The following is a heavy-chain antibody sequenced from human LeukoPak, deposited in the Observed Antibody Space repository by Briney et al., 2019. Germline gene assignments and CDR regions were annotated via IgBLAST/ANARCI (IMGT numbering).Heavy chain of an antibody. D-gene: IGHD6-13*01. V-gene: IGHV3-66*02. CDR2: IYSGGST. Sequence: GGSLRLSCAASGFTVSSNYMSWVRQAPGKGLERGSVIYSGGSTYYADSVKGRFTISRDNSKNTLYLQMNSLRAEDTAVYYCASIAAAGTAFWFDPWGQGTLVTVSS. CDR1: GFTVSSNY. CDR3: ASIAAAGTAFWFDP. J-gene: IGHJ5*02.